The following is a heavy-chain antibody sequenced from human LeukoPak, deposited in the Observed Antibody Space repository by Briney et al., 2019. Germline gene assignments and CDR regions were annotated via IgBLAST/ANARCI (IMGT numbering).Heavy chain of an antibody. CDR1: GFTVSSNY. V-gene: IGHV3-66*01. CDR3: ARWDYYDSSGYYDGDWFDP. Sequence: GGSLRLSCAASGFTVSSNYMSWVRQAPGKGLEWVSVIYSGGSTYYADSVKGRFTISRDNSKNTLYLQMISLRAEDTAVYYCARWDYYDSSGYYDGDWFDPWGQGTLVTVSS. J-gene: IGHJ5*02. CDR2: IYSGGST. D-gene: IGHD3-22*01.